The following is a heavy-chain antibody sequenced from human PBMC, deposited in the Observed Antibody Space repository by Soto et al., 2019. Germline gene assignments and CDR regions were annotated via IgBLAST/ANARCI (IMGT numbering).Heavy chain of an antibody. Sequence: QVQLVESGGGVVQPGRSLRLSCAASGFTFSSYGMHWVRQAPGKGLEWVAVIWSDGSNKYYADSVKGRFTISRDNSKNTLYLQMNSLRAEDRAVYYWASPMNGIAGYFDCWGQGTLVIDSS. J-gene: IGHJ4*02. CDR3: ASPMNGIAGYFDC. V-gene: IGHV3-33*01. CDR1: GFTFSSYG. D-gene: IGHD6-13*01. CDR2: IWSDGSNK.